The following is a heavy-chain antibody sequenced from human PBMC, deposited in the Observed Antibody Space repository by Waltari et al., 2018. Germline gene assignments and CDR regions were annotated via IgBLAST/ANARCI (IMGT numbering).Heavy chain of an antibody. Sequence: QVQLQESGPGLVKPSQTLSLTCTVSGGSISSGGYYWSWIRQHPGKGLEWIGYIYYSGSTYYNPSLKSRVTISVDTSKNQFSLKLSSVTAADTAVFYCARVRRGHYYDSSGYYYLNWFDPWGQGTLVTVSS. D-gene: IGHD3-22*01. CDR2: IYYSGST. J-gene: IGHJ5*02. CDR3: ARVRRGHYYDSSGYYYLNWFDP. V-gene: IGHV4-31*03. CDR1: GGSISSGGYY.